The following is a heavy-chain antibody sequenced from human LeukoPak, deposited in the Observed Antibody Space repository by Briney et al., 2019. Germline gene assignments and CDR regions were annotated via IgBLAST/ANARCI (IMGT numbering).Heavy chain of an antibody. V-gene: IGHV4-39*01. Sequence: PSETLSLTCTVSGGYIISRSHYWGWIRQPPGKGLEWIGSVYYSGNTYYNPSLKTRATISIDTPTSKNQFSLTLSSVTAADTAVYYCARHHAEILVPNDWGQGTLVTASS. J-gene: IGHJ4*02. CDR2: VYYSGNT. CDR1: GGYIISRSHY. D-gene: IGHD1-1*01. CDR3: ARHHAEILVPND.